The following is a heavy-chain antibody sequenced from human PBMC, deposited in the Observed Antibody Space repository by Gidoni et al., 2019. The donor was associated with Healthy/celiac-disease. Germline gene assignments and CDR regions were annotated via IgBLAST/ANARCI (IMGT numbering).Heavy chain of an antibody. CDR2: IYYLGST. V-gene: IGHV4-59*11. D-gene: IGHD3-3*01. CDR3: ARVLDFWRGYQAAAFDI. CDR1: GGSISSHY. Sequence: QVKLQESGPGLVKPSETLSVNCTVSGGSISSHYWSWFRGPPGKGLEWIGYIYYLGSTNYNPSLKSRVTISVDTSKNQFSLKLSSVTASDTAVYYCARVLDFWRGYQAAAFDIWGQGTMVTVSS. J-gene: IGHJ3*02.